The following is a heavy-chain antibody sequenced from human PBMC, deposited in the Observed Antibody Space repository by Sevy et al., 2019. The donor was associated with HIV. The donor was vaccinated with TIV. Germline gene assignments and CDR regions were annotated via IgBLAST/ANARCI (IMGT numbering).Heavy chain of an antibody. Sequence: GGSLRLSCTASGFTFSTYWMTWVRQAPGKGLEWVANIKQDGSEKYYVDSVKGRFTISRDNAKNSLYLQMNSLRAEDTALYYCAKSPRYDILTGSFDPWGQGTLVTVSS. D-gene: IGHD3-9*01. V-gene: IGHV3-7*03. CDR1: GFTFSTYW. CDR2: IKQDGSEK. J-gene: IGHJ5*02. CDR3: AKSPRYDILTGSFDP.